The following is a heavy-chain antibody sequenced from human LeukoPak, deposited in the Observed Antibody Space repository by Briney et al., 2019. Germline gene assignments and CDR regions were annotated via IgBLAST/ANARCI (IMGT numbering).Heavy chain of an antibody. CDR2: IYHSGST. D-gene: IGHD6-6*01. Sequence: SETLSPTCTVSGYSISSGYYWGWIRQPPGKGLEWIGSIYHSGSTYYNPSLKSRVTISVDTSKNQFSLKLSSVTAADTAVYYCAREAPSSSSIAFDIWGQGTMVTVPS. V-gene: IGHV4-38-2*02. J-gene: IGHJ3*02. CDR3: AREAPSSSSIAFDI. CDR1: GYSISSGYY.